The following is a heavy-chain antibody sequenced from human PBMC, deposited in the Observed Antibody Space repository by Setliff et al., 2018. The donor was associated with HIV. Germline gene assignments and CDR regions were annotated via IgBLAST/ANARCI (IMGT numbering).Heavy chain of an antibody. CDR3: AGGPGTTSSDY. CDR2: INHSGST. Sequence: LSLTCAVYGGSFSGYYWSWIRQPPGKGLEWIGEINHSGSTNYNMSLWSRVTISLDASRNQFSLELISVTAADTAVYYCAGGPGTTSSDYWAQGTLVTVSS. J-gene: IGHJ4*02. V-gene: IGHV4-34*01. D-gene: IGHD1-26*01. CDR1: GGSFSGYY.